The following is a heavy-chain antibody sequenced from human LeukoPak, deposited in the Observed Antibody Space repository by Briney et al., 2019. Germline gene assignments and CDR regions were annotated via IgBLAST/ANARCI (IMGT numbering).Heavy chain of an antibody. CDR1: GGSISSYY. Sequence: SETLSLTCTVSGGSISSYYWSWIRQPPGKGLEWIGYIYYSGSTNYNPSLKSRVTISVDTSKNQFSLKLSSVTAADTAVYYCARAYYGDFDYWGQGTLVTLSS. CDR3: ARAYYGDFDY. D-gene: IGHD4-17*01. V-gene: IGHV4-59*01. J-gene: IGHJ4*02. CDR2: IYYSGST.